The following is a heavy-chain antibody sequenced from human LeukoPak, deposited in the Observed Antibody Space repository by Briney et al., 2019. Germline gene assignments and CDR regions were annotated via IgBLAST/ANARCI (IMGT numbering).Heavy chain of an antibody. J-gene: IGHJ5*02. V-gene: IGHV1-46*01. CDR3: ARGPYYGSGSYYSSSYNWFDP. CDR1: GYTFTSYY. Sequence: ASVKVSCKASGYTFTSYYMHWVRQAPGQGLEWMGIINPSGGSTSYAQKFQGRVTMTRDTSTSTVYMELSSLRSEDTAVYYCARGPYYGSGSYYSSSYNWFDPWGQGTLVTVSS. D-gene: IGHD3-10*01. CDR2: INPSGGST.